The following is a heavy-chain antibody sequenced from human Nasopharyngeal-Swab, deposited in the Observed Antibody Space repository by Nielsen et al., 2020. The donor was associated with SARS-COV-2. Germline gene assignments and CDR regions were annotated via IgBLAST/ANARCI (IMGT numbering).Heavy chain of an antibody. CDR2: IFSGGST. CDR1: GFTVSSNY. Sequence: GGSLRLSCEASGFTVSSNYMSWVRQAPGKGLEWVSVIFSGGSTFYADSVKGRFTISRDTSKNTLYLQMFSLRAEDTAVYYCARDFLGGDSTNWGQGTLVTVSS. V-gene: IGHV3-53*01. D-gene: IGHD4-17*01. J-gene: IGHJ1*01. CDR3: ARDFLGGDSTN.